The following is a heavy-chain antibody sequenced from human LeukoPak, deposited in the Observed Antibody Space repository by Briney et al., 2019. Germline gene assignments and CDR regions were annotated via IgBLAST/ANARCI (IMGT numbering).Heavy chain of an antibody. D-gene: IGHD3-22*01. V-gene: IGHV1-18*01. CDR1: GGTFSSYA. J-gene: IGHJ4*02. CDR2: ISAYNGNT. Sequence: GASVKVSCKASGGTFSSYAISWVRQAPGQGLEWMGWISAYNGNTNYAQKLQGRVTMTTDTSTSTAYMELRSLRSDDTAVYYCARDSRITMIVVVMRFDYWGQGTLVTVSS. CDR3: ARDSRITMIVVVMRFDY.